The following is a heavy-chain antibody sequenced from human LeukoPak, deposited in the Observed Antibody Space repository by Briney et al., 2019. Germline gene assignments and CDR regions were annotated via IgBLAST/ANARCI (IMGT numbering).Heavy chain of an antibody. V-gene: IGHV3-23*01. CDR3: AKSRTGNLVDP. CDR1: GFTFSSYA. Sequence: GGSLRLSCAASGFTFSSYAMSWVRQAPGKGLEWVSAISGSGGSTYCADSVKGRFTISGDNSKNTLYLQMNSLRAEDTAVYYCAKSRTGNLVDPWGQGTLVTVSS. J-gene: IGHJ5*02. D-gene: IGHD1-14*01. CDR2: ISGSGGST.